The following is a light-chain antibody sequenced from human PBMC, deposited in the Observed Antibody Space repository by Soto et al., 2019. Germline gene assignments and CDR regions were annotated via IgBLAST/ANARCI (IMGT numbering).Light chain of an antibody. Sequence: DIVMTQSPDSLAVSLGERATIGCKSGQSVLYSSNNKNYLAWYQQKPGQPPKLLIYWASTRESGVPDRFSGSGSGTDFTLTISSLQAEDVAIYYCQQYYTTRTFGQGTKVDIK. J-gene: IGKJ1*01. CDR1: QSVLYSSNNKNY. CDR2: WAS. CDR3: QQYYTTRT. V-gene: IGKV4-1*01.